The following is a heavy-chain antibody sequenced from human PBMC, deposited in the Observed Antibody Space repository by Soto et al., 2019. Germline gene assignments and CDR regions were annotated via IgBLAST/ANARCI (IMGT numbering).Heavy chain of an antibody. Sequence: EVQLLESGGGLVQPGGSLRLSCAASGFTFSSYAMSWVRQAPVKGLGWVSAISGSGGSTYYADSVKGRFTISRDNSKNPLYLQMNSLRAEDTAVYYCAKDLPRGYYDILTRGWYYGMDVWGQGTTVTVSS. V-gene: IGHV3-23*01. D-gene: IGHD3-9*01. CDR2: ISGSGGST. CDR3: AKDLPRGYYDILTRGWYYGMDV. J-gene: IGHJ6*02. CDR1: GFTFSSYA.